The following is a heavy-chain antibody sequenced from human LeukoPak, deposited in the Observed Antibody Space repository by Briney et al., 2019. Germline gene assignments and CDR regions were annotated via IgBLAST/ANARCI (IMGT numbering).Heavy chain of an antibody. CDR1: GFTFSSYA. CDR2: ISYDGSSA. J-gene: IGHJ4*02. CDR3: AKDLGWELLGGVFDY. V-gene: IGHV3-30-3*01. D-gene: IGHD1-26*01. Sequence: PGGSLRLSCAASGFTFSSYAIHWVRQAPGKGLEWVAVISYDGSSASYADSVKGRFTISRDNSKNTLYLQMNSLRAEDTAVYYCAKDLGWELLGGVFDYWGQGTLVTVSS.